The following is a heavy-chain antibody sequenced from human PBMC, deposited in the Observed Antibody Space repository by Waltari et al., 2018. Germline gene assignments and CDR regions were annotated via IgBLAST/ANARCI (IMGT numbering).Heavy chain of an antibody. CDR3: ARAGSYYDSSGYYFDY. Sequence: QVQLVQSGAEVKKPGSSVKVSCKASGGTFSSYAISWVRQAPGQGLEWMGRIIPIFGTANYAQKCQGRVTITADKSTSTAYMELSSLRSEDTAVYYCARAGSYYDSSGYYFDYWGQGTLVTVSS. V-gene: IGHV1-69*08. CDR1: GGTFSSYA. CDR2: IIPIFGTA. D-gene: IGHD3-22*01. J-gene: IGHJ4*02.